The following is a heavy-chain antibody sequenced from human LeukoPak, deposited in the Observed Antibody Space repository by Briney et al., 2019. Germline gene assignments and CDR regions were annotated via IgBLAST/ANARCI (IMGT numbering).Heavy chain of an antibody. CDR3: AREGVGGGAFDI. J-gene: IGHJ3*02. Sequence: PGGSLRLSCAASGFTVSSNYMSWVRQAPGKGLEWFGRIKSKTNGGITDYAAPVKGRFTISRDDSKNTLYLQMDSLKTEDTAVYYCAREGVGGGAFDIWGQGTMVTVSA. V-gene: IGHV3-15*01. CDR1: GFTVSSNY. CDR2: IKSKTNGGIT. D-gene: IGHD3-10*01.